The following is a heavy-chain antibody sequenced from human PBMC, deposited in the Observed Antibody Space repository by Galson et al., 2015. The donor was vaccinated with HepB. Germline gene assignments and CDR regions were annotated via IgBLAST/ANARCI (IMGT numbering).Heavy chain of an antibody. V-gene: IGHV3-30*18. CDR1: GFSFKSYG. J-gene: IGHJ6*02. CDR3: AKDGYYYARGSFYGIDV. CDR2: ISYDGSTK. D-gene: IGHD2-2*03. Sequence: SLRLSCAGSGFSFKSYGMHWVRQAPGKGLEWVAVISYDGSTKYYADSVKGRFTISRDNSKNTVSLQMNNLRAEDAAVFYCAKDGYYYARGSFYGIDVWGQGTTVIVSS.